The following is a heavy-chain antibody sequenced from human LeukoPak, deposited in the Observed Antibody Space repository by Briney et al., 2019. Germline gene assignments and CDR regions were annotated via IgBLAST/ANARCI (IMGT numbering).Heavy chain of an antibody. CDR2: INPNSGGT. CDR3: ARPNFWSGYYQGY. CDR1: GYTFTGYY. D-gene: IGHD3-3*01. V-gene: IGHV1-2*02. Sequence: ASVKVSCKASGYTFTGYYMHWVRQAPGQGLEWMGWINPNSGGTNYAQKFQGRVTMTRDTSTSTAYMELSRLRSDDTAVYYCARPNFWSGYYQGYWGQGTLVTVSS. J-gene: IGHJ4*02.